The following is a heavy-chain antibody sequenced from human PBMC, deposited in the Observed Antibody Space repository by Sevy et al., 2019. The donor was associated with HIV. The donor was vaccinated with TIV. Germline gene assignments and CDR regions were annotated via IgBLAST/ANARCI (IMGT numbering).Heavy chain of an antibody. J-gene: IGHJ3*02. V-gene: IGHV5-51*01. CDR1: GYSCTSYW. CDR3: ARLLRNGAYYYDSSLSAFDI. D-gene: IGHD3-22*01. Sequence: GESLKISCKGSGYSCTSYWIGWVRQMPGKGLEWMGIIYPGDSDARYSPSFQGQVTISAAKSISTAYLQWSSLKASGTAMYYCARLLRNGAYYYDSSLSAFDIWGEGTMVTVSS. CDR2: IYPGDSDA.